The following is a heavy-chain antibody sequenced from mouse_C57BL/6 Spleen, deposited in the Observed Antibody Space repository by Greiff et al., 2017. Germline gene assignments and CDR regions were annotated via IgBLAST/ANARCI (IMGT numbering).Heavy chain of an antibody. J-gene: IGHJ3*01. CDR3: ATYSNYRGFAY. CDR2: INPSSGYT. V-gene: IGHV1-7*01. CDR1: GYTFTSYW. Sequence: QVQLKQSGAELAKPGASVKLSCKASGYTFTSYWMHWVKKRPGQGLEWIGYINPSSGYTKYNQKFKDKATLTADKSSSTAYMQLSSLTYEDSAVYYCATYSNYRGFAYWGQGTLVTVSA. D-gene: IGHD2-5*01.